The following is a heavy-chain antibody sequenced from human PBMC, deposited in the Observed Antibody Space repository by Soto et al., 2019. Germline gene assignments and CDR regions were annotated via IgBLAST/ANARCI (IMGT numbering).Heavy chain of an antibody. CDR1: GFPFSTYS. Sequence: GGSLRLSCSASGFPFSTYSINWVRQDPGKGLEWVSSSSISGDYIYYADSVKGRFTISRDNAKNSVFLQMDSLRADDTALYFGARDSNNCQQGKDVWRHVTAVTVSS. CDR2: SSISGDYI. V-gene: IGHV3-21*01. D-gene: IGHD1-1*01. CDR3: ARDSNNCQQGKDV. J-gene: IGHJ6*02.